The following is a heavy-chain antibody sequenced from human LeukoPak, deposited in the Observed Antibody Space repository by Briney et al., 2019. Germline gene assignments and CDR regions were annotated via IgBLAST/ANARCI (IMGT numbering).Heavy chain of an antibody. J-gene: IGHJ3*02. CDR1: GFTFSSYG. CDR2: ISYDGSNK. CDR3: AKPMGILTGYGNDAFDI. D-gene: IGHD3-9*01. V-gene: IGHV3-30*18. Sequence: GGSLRLSCAASGFTFSSYGMHWVRQAPGKGLEWVAVISYDGSNKYYADSVKGRFTISRDNSKNTLYLQMNSLRAEDTAVYYCAKPMGILTGYGNDAFDIRGQGTMVTVSS.